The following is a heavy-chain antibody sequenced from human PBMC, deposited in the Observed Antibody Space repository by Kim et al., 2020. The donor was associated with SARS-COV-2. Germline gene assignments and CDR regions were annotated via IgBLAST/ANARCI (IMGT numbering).Heavy chain of an antibody. CDR1: GGSFSGYY. J-gene: IGHJ4*02. CDR2: INHSGST. Sequence: SETLSLTCAVYGGSFSGYYWSWIRQPPGKGLEWIGEINHSGSTNYNPSLKSRVTISVDTSKNQFSLKLSSVTAADTAVYYCARGGDSSGYYGYFDYWGQGTLVTVSS. V-gene: IGHV4-34*01. D-gene: IGHD3-22*01. CDR3: ARGGDSSGYYGYFDY.